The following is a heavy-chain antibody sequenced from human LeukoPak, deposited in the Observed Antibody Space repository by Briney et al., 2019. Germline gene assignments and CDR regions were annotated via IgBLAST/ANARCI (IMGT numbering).Heavy chain of an antibody. CDR2: INPNSGGT. CDR3: ARDLSRLCSSTSCHNNYYYGMGV. CDR1: GYTFTGYY. D-gene: IGHD2-2*02. Sequence: VSVKVSCKASGYTFTGYYMHWVRQAPGQGLEWMGWINPNSGGTNYAQKFQGRVTMTRDTSISTAYMELSRLRSDDTAVYYCARDLSRLCSSTSCHNNYYYGMGVWGQGTTVTVSS. V-gene: IGHV1-2*02. J-gene: IGHJ6*02.